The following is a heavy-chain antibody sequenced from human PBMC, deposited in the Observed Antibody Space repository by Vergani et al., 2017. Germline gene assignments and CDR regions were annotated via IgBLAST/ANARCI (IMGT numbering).Heavy chain of an antibody. CDR1: GFTFSSYA. V-gene: IGHV3-23*01. CDR3: ARDYGDPKYYYYGMDV. CDR2: ISGSGGST. Sequence: EVQLLESGGGLVQPGGSLRLSCAASGFTFSSYAMSWVRQAPGKGLEWVSAISGSGGSTYYADSVKGRFTISRDNSKNTLYLQMNSLRAEDTAVYYCARDYGDPKYYYYGMDVWGQGTTVTVSS. D-gene: IGHD4-17*01. J-gene: IGHJ6*02.